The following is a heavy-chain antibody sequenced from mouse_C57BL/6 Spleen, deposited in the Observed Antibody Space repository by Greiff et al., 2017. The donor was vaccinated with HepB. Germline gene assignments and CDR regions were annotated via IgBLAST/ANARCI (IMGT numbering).Heavy chain of an antibody. J-gene: IGHJ3*01. V-gene: IGHV5-17*01. CDR2: ISSGSSTI. CDR1: GFTFSDYG. CDR3: ARSVTGTCAY. Sequence: EVMLVESGGGLVKPGGSLKLSCAASGFTFSDYGMHWVRQAPEKGLEWVAYISSGSSTIYYADTVKGRFTISRDNAKNTLFLQMTSLRSEDTAMYYCARSVTGTCAYWGQGTLVTVSA. D-gene: IGHD4-1*01.